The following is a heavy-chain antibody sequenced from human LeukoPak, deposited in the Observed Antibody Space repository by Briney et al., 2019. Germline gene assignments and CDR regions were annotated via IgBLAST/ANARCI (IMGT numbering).Heavy chain of an antibody. CDR1: GFTFSGYG. D-gene: IGHD3-22*01. Sequence: GGSLRLSCAVSGFTFSGYGMHWVRRAPGKGLEWVAVTSYDGSNKYYRDSVRGRFTISRDNSKNTLYLQMNSLRPEDTAVYYCAKGGETSGYYGGPDYWGQGTLVTVSS. CDR2: TSYDGSNK. V-gene: IGHV3-30*18. J-gene: IGHJ4*02. CDR3: AKGGETSGYYGGPDY.